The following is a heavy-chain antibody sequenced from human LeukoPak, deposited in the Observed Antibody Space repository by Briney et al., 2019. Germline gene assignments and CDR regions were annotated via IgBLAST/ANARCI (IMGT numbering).Heavy chain of an antibody. J-gene: IGHJ4*02. CDR2: ISGSGGST. CDR1: GFTFSSYG. CDR3: ADLYSSSHVEK. Sequence: GGSLRLSCAASGFTFSSYGMRWVRQAPGKGLEWVSAISGSGGSTYYADSVKGRFTISRDNSKNTLYLQMNSLRAEDTAVYYCADLYSSSHVEKWGQGTLVTVSS. V-gene: IGHV3-23*01. D-gene: IGHD6-13*01.